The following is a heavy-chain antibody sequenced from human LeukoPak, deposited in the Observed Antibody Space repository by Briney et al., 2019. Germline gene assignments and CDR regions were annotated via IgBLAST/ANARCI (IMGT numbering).Heavy chain of an antibody. CDR1: GFTFSNAW. Sequence: GGSLRLSCAASGFTFSNAWMSWVRQAPGKGLEWVGRIKSKTDGGTTDYAAPVKGRFTISRDDSKNTLYPQMNSLKTEDTAVYYCTTRYCSSTSCQDPYYYYGMDVWGQGTTVTVSS. CDR3: TTRYCSSTSCQDPYYYYGMDV. J-gene: IGHJ6*02. D-gene: IGHD2-2*01. CDR2: IKSKTDGGTT. V-gene: IGHV3-15*01.